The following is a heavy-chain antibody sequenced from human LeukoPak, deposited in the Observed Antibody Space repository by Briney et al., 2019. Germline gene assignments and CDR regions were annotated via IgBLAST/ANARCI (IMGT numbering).Heavy chain of an antibody. CDR3: AGVNYYDSSGYYHYFDY. V-gene: IGHV4-34*01. J-gene: IGHJ4*02. CDR1: GGSFSGYY. CDR2: INHSGST. D-gene: IGHD3-22*01. Sequence: SETLSLTCAVYGGSFSGYYWSWIRQPPGKGLEWIGEINHSGSTNYNPSLKSRVTISVDTSKNQFSLKLSSVTAADTAVYYCAGVNYYDSSGYYHYFDYWGQGTLVTVSS.